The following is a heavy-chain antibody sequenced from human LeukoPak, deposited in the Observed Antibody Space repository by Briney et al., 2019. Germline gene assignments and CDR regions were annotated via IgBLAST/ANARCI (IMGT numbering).Heavy chain of an antibody. V-gene: IGHV3-48*02. CDR3: ARVDWMIGAFDI. J-gene: IGHJ3*02. D-gene: IGHD3-22*01. CDR1: GFTFSTYS. CDR2: ITSSSSTI. Sequence: GGSLRLSCAASGFTFSTYSMNWVRQVPGKGLEWVSYITSSSSTIYYADSVRGRFTISRDNAKNSLYLQMNSLRDEDTAVYYCARVDWMIGAFDIWGQGTMVTVSS.